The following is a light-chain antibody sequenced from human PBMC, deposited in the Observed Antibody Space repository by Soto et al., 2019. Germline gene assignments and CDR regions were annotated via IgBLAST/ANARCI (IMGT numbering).Light chain of an antibody. CDR1: QSVSNN. J-gene: IGKJ1*01. CDR2: GAS. CDR3: QQYNNWPQT. V-gene: IGKV3-15*01. Sequence: EIVLTPSPGTLSLSPGKRATLSCRASQSVSNNYLAWYQQKPGQAPRLLIYGASTRATGIPARFSGSGSGTEFTLTISSLQSEDFAVYYCQQYNNWPQTFGQGTKVDI.